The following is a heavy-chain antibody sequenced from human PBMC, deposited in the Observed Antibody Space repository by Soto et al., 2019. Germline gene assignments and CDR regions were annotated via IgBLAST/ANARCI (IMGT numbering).Heavy chain of an antibody. CDR1: GYIFTNND. CDR3: ARMASFGSLNWFDP. J-gene: IGHJ5*02. D-gene: IGHD5-18*01. Sequence: QVQLVQSGAEVKKPGASVKVSCKASGYIFTNNDVSWVRQATGQGLEWMGWMNPGSGDTGYAQKLQGRVTMTRYISLAIANRERSSLRADDTAIYYCARMASFGSLNWFDPWGQGTLVTVSS. V-gene: IGHV1-8*01. CDR2: MNPGSGDT.